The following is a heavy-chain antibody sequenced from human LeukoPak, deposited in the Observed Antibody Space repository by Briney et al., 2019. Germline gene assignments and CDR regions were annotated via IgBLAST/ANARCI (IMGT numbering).Heavy chain of an antibody. CDR2: INSDGSST. CDR1: GFTFSSYW. D-gene: IGHD6-13*01. J-gene: IGHJ4*02. V-gene: IGHV3-74*01. CDR3: TRVSSWYSYDY. Sequence: GGSLRLSCAASGFTFSSYWMHWVRQAPGKGLVWVSRINSDGSSTSYADSVKGRFTISRDNAKNTLYLQMNSLRAEDTAVYYCTRVSSWYSYDYWGQGTLVTVSS.